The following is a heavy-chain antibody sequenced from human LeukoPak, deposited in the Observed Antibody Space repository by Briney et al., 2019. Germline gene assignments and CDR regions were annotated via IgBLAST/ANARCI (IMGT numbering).Heavy chain of an antibody. CDR2: ISSSGSTI. D-gene: IGHD1-26*01. V-gene: IGHV3-48*03. CDR3: AREGGEWELLRTFDY. J-gene: IGHJ4*02. CDR1: GFTFSSYE. Sequence: GGSLRLSCAASGFTFSSYEMNWVRQAPGKGLEWVSYISSSGSTICYADSVKGRFTISRDNAKNSLYLQMNSLRAEDTAVYYCAREGGEWELLRTFDYWGQGTLVTVSS.